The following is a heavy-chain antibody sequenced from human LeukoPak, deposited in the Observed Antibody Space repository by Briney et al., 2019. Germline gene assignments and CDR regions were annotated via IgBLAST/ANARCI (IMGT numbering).Heavy chain of an antibody. J-gene: IGHJ4*02. V-gene: IGHV1-8*01. CDR1: GYTFTSYD. CDR3: ARWVGDCSGGSCYGGRDY. D-gene: IGHD2-15*01. Sequence: APVKVSCKASGYTFTSYDINWVRQATGQGLEWMGWMNPNSGNTGYAQKFQGRVTMTRNTSISTAYMELSSLRSEDTAVYYCARWVGDCSGGSCYGGRDYWGQGTLVTVSS. CDR2: MNPNSGNT.